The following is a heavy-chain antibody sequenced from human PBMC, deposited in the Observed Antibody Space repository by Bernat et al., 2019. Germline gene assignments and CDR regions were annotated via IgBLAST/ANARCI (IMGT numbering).Heavy chain of an antibody. CDR1: GFTFSSYA. D-gene: IGHD3-9*01. Sequence: EVQLLESGGGLVQPGGSLRLSCAASGFTFSSYAMSWVRQAPGKGLEWVSAISGSGGSTYYADSVKGQFTISRDNSKNTLYLQMNSLRAEDTAVYYCAKDNYDILTGYPTNWFDPWGQGTLVTVSS. J-gene: IGHJ5*02. CDR3: AKDNYDILTGYPTNWFDP. CDR2: ISGSGGST. V-gene: IGHV3-23*01.